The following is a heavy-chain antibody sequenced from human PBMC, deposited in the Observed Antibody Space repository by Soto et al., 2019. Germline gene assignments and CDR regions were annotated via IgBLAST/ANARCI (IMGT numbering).Heavy chain of an antibody. CDR3: ASDVFGDPGVY. Sequence: QVQLVQSGAEVKKPGASVKVSCKASGYTFTSYGISWVRQAPGQGLEWMGWFSAYNGNTNYAQELQGRVTMTTDPATSTAYMARTSVRADDTAVYYCASDVFGDPGVYWCQGTLVTVSS. V-gene: IGHV1-18*01. CDR1: GYTFTSYG. D-gene: IGHD3-10*02. CDR2: FSAYNGNT. J-gene: IGHJ4*02.